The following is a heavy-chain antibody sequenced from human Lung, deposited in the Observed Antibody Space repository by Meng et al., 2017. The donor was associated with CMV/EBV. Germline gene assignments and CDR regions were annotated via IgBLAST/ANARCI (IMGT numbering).Heavy chain of an antibody. CDR3: ARDRYYYDSNFDH. CDR2: ISYDGSIK. J-gene: IGHJ4*02. CDR1: VFTFSSYA. D-gene: IGHD3-22*01. V-gene: IGHV3-30-3*01. Sequence: SXKISXAASVFTFSSYALHWVRQAPGKGLEWVAVISYDGSIKHYADSVKGRFSISRDNPENTLYLRMNSLRADDTAVYYCARDRYYYDSNFDHWGQGTLVTVSS.